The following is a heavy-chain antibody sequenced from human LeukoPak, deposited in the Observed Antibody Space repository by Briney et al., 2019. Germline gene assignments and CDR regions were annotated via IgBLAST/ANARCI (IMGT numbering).Heavy chain of an antibody. Sequence: PSETLSLTCTVSGGSISSHFWSWIRQPPGKGLEWIGYIFYSGTTKYNPSLRSRVTMSVDTSKNHFSLKLTSVTAADTAVYYCARGGSGYYDFDYWGQGTLVTVSS. J-gene: IGHJ4*02. CDR2: IFYSGTT. CDR1: GGSISSHF. CDR3: ARGGSGYYDFDY. V-gene: IGHV4-59*11. D-gene: IGHD5-12*01.